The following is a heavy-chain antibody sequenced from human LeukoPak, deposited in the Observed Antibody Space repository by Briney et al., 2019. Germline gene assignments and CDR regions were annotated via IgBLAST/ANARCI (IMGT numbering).Heavy chain of an antibody. CDR3: ARDFSYYYDSSGSFDY. Sequence: GGSLRLSCAASGFTFDDYGMSWVRQAPGTGLEWVSGINWNGGSTGYADSVKGRFTISGDNAKNSLYLQMNSLRAGDTALYYCARDFSYYYDSSGSFDYWGQGTLVTVSS. CDR1: GFTFDDYG. J-gene: IGHJ4*02. CDR2: INWNGGST. D-gene: IGHD3-22*01. V-gene: IGHV3-20*04.